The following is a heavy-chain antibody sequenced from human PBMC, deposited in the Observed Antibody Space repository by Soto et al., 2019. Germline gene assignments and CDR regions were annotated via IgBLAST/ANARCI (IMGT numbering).Heavy chain of an antibody. CDR3: ARAGWDGGSCYTLVGLRYGMDV. Sequence: QVQLVESGGDVVQPGRSLRLSCAASGFTFSSYAMYWVRQAPGKGLEWVAVISYDGNNKYYADSVKGRFTISRDNSKXTXSXQXXSLRAEDTAVYYCARAGWDGGSCYTLVGLRYGMDVWGQGTTVTVSS. V-gene: IGHV3-30-3*01. CDR1: GFTFSSYA. D-gene: IGHD2-15*01. CDR2: ISYDGNNK. J-gene: IGHJ6*02.